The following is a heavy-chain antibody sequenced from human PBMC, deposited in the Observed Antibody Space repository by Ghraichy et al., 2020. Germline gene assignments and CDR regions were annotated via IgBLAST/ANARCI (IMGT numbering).Heavy chain of an antibody. J-gene: IGHJ6*02. Sequence: GGSLRLSYEGSGLSDYSMNWVRQSPGKGLEWVSYITRSSSFKSYADSVKGRFTISRDNAHNSLYLQMNSLRDEDTAVYYCARGSSVVRFYYYDGMDVWGQGTTVTVSS. V-gene: IGHV3-21*05. D-gene: IGHD4-23*01. CDR3: ARGSSVVRFYYYDGMDV. CDR1: GLSDYS. CDR2: ITRSSSFK.